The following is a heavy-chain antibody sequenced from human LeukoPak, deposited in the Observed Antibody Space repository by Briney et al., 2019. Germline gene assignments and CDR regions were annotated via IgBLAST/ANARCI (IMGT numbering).Heavy chain of an antibody. D-gene: IGHD4-23*01. CDR3: AKDLHGGYSSDY. CDR2: IGYEGVHK. J-gene: IGHJ4*02. V-gene: IGHV3-30*02. Sequence: PGGSLRLSCAASGFTFINFGMHWVRQAPGKGLEWVSFIGYEGVHKYYADSVKGRFTISKDNSKATLYLQMNSLRPEDTAVYYCAKDLHGGYSSDYWGQGTLVTVFS. CDR1: GFTFINFG.